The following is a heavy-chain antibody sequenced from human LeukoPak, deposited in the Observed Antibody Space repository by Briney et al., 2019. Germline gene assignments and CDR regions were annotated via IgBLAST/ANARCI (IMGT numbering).Heavy chain of an antibody. J-gene: IGHJ5*02. CDR3: ARTQWDLHWYDP. Sequence: HAGGSLRLSCAASGFTFSSYWMHWVRQAPGKGLVWVSRINSDGSSTSYADSVKGRFTISRDNAKNTLYLQMNSLRAEDTALYYCARTQWDLHWYDPWGQGTLVTVSS. V-gene: IGHV3-74*01. CDR1: GFTFSSYW. CDR2: INSDGSST. D-gene: IGHD1-26*01.